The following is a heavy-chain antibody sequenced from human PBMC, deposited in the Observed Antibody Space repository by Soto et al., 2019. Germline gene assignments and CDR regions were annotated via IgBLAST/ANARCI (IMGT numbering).Heavy chain of an antibody. Sequence: SETLSLTCTVSGGSIRSYHWSWIRQSPGKGLDWIGDIYYSGYTNYNPSLESRVTISVDTSKNRFSLKLSSVTAADTAVYYCARHGYYDILTGYLTPVDYWGLGTLVTVSS. D-gene: IGHD3-9*01. CDR3: ARHGYYDILTGYLTPVDY. J-gene: IGHJ4*02. CDR2: IYYSGYT. CDR1: GGSIRSYH. V-gene: IGHV4-59*08.